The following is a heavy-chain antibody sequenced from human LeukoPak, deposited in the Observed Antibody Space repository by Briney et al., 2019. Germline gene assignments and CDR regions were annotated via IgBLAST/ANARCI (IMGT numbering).Heavy chain of an antibody. J-gene: IGHJ4*02. CDR3: AKNPMVRGSTYDY. CDR1: GFTFSSYA. D-gene: IGHD3-10*01. CDR2: ISGSGGST. V-gene: IGHV3-23*01. Sequence: GGSLRLSCAASGFTFSSYAMSWVRQAPGKGLEWVSAISGSGGSTYYADSVKGRFTVSRDNSKNTLYLQMNSLRAEDTAVYYCAKNPMVRGSTYDYWGQGTLVTVSS.